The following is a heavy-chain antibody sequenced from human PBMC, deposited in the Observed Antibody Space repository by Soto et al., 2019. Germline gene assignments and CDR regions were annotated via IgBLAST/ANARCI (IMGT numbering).Heavy chain of an antibody. V-gene: IGHV1-69*06. D-gene: IGHD2-8*01. CDR2: IIPVVGTT. CDR1: GDTFTTNS. J-gene: IGHJ4*02. Sequence: QVQLVQSGAEVKKPGSSVKVSCKASGDTFTTNSLNWVRQAPGQGLEWMGGIIPVVGTTKYAQKYQNRVTITRDKSTTTAYMELSSLSSDDTAVYYCARGILYATTYVDYWGQGTPVPVSA. CDR3: ARGILYATTYVDY.